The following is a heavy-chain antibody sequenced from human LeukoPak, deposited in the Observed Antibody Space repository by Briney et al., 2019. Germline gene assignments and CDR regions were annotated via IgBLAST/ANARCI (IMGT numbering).Heavy chain of an antibody. Sequence: GGSLRLSCAAYGFTFSSYAMSWVRQAPGKGLEWVSAISGSGGSTYYADSVKGRFTISRDNSKNTLYLQMNSLRAEDTAVYYCAKDEGSGWYSYYYYYGMDVWGQGTTVTVSS. CDR1: GFTFSSYA. J-gene: IGHJ6*02. D-gene: IGHD6-19*01. CDR2: ISGSGGST. V-gene: IGHV3-23*01. CDR3: AKDEGSGWYSYYYYYGMDV.